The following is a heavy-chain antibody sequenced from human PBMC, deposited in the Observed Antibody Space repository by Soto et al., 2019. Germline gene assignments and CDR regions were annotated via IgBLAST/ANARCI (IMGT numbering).Heavy chain of an antibody. D-gene: IGHD4-17*01. CDR2: IYYSGST. CDR3: ARDRPSSASGDYFVFDY. Sequence: SETLSLTCTVSGGSISSYYWSWIRQPPGKGLEWIGYIYYSGSTNYNPSLKSRVTISVDTSKNQFSLKLSSVTAADTAVYYCARDRPSSASGDYFVFDYWGQGTLVTV. CDR1: GGSISSYY. J-gene: IGHJ4*02. V-gene: IGHV4-59*01.